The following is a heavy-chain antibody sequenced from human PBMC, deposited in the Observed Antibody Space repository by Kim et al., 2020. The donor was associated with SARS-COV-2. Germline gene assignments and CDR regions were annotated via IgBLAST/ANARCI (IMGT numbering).Heavy chain of an antibody. D-gene: IGHD3-10*01. V-gene: IGHV7-4-1*02. CDR3: ASDRAGY. J-gene: IGHJ4*02. Sequence: ASVKVSCKASGYSFSNYAMNWVRQAPGQGLEWMGWINTNTGNPRYARDFTGRFVFSLDTSVSTAYLQISSLKAEDTAVYYCASDRAGYWGQGTLVTVSS. CDR2: INTNTGNP. CDR1: GYSFSNYA.